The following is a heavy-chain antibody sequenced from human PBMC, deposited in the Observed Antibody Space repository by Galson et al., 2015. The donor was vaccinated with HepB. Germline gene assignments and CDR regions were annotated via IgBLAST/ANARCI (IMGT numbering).Heavy chain of an antibody. J-gene: IGHJ1*01. CDR2: ISSSGSTI. V-gene: IGHV3-11*01. CDR1: GFTFSDYY. D-gene: IGHD3-22*01. CDR3: AIGGNDSSGYYYGLAEYFQH. Sequence: LRLSCAASGFTFSDYYMSWIRQAPGKGLEWVSYISSSGSTIYYADSVKGRFTISRDNAKNSLYLQMNSLRAEDTAVYYCAIGGNDSSGYYYGLAEYFQHWGQGTLVTVSS.